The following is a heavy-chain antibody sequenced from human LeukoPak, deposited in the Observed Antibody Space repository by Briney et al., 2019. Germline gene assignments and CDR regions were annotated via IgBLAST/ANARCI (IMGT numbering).Heavy chain of an antibody. CDR2: INHSGST. D-gene: IGHD3-10*01. J-gene: IGHJ5*02. CDR3: GKGPKKTLVRGGINAWGWFDP. CDR1: GGSFSGYY. Sequence: SETLSLTCAVYGGSFSGYYWSWIRQPPGKGLEWIGEINHSGSTNYNPSLKSRVTISVDTSKNQFSLKLSSVPAADTAVYYCGKGPKKTLVRGGINAWGWFDPWAREPWSPSPQ. V-gene: IGHV4-34*01.